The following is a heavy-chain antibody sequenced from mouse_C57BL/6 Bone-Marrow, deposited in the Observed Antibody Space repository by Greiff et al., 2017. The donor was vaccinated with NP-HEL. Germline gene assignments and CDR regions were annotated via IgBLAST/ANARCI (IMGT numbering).Heavy chain of an antibody. CDR1: GYSITSDY. Sequence: EVQLQQSGPGLAKPSQTLSLTCSVTGYSITSDYWNWIRKFPGNKLEYMGYISYSGSTYYNPSLKSRISITRDTSKNQYYLQLNSVTTEDTATYYCARWKTYGSSYVDWYFDVWGTGTTVTVSS. V-gene: IGHV3-8*01. D-gene: IGHD1-1*01. J-gene: IGHJ1*03. CDR3: ARWKTYGSSYVDWYFDV. CDR2: ISYSGST.